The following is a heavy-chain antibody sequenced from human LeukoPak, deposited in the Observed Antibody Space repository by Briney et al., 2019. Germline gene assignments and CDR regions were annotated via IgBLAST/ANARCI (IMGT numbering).Heavy chain of an antibody. D-gene: IGHD5-24*01. J-gene: IGHJ3*02. Sequence: GGSLRLSCAASGSTVSSNYMSWVRQAPGKGLEWVSVICSGGSTYYADSVKGRFTISRDNSKNTLYLQMNSLRAEDTAVYYCATRRNVEMATIGEFAFDIWGQGTMVTVSS. CDR3: ATRRNVEMATIGEFAFDI. CDR2: ICSGGST. CDR1: GSTVSSNY. V-gene: IGHV3-53*01.